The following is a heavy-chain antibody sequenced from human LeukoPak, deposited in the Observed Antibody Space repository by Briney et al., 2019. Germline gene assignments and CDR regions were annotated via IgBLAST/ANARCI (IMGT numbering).Heavy chain of an antibody. CDR2: ICPGGTIT. CDR3: VRDFRSADY. V-gene: IGHV3-74*01. Sequence: PGGSLRLSCTASGFTFSNYCMHWVRQTPGKGLIWVSRICPGGTITNYADSVKGRFTISRDDAKNMMFLQMNSLRADDTAVYYCVRDFRSADYWGQGILVTVFS. J-gene: IGHJ4*02. CDR1: GFTFSNYC.